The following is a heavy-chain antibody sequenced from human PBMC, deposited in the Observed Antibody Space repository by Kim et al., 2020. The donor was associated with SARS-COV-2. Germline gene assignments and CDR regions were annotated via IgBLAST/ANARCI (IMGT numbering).Heavy chain of an antibody. J-gene: IGHJ6*03. Sequence: GGSLRLSCAASGFTFSTYGMHWVRQAPGKGLEWVAFISYDGSIAYYLESVKGRFTISRDNSKNTLYLQMNSLRAEDTAVYYCAKEGEYNDTRGYYLYVWG. D-gene: IGHD3-22*01. V-gene: IGHV3-30*18. CDR3: AKEGEYNDTRGYYLYV. CDR2: ISYDGSIA. CDR1: GFTFSTYG.